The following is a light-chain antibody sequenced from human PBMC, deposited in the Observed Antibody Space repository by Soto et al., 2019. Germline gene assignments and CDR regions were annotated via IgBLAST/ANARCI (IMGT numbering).Light chain of an antibody. CDR3: KQYHRFPPFT. CDR2: KAS. V-gene: IGKV1-5*03. CDR1: QSVSSW. J-gene: IGKJ3*01. Sequence: DIQMTQSPSTLPASVGDRVTITCRASQSVSSWLAWYQQKPGKAPKLLIYKASRLESGVPSRFSGSGSGTQFTLTISRLQTDDFATYYCKQYHRFPPFTFGTENNVEI.